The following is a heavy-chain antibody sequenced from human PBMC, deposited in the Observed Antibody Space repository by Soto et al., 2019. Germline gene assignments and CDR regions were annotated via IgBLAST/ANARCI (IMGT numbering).Heavy chain of an antibody. Sequence: QVQLVQSGAEVKKPGSSVKVSCKASGVTFSSYAISWVRQAPGQGLEWMGGIIPISGTANYAQKFQGRVTITADESTTTAYMERSSLRSEDTAVYYCARSQGSSTSLEIYYYYYYGMDVWGQGPTVTVSS. CDR1: GVTFSSYA. CDR2: IIPISGTA. J-gene: IGHJ6*02. D-gene: IGHD2-2*01. V-gene: IGHV1-69*01. CDR3: ARSQGSSTSLEIYYYYYYGMDV.